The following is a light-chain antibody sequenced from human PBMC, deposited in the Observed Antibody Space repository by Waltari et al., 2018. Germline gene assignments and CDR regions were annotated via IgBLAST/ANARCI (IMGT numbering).Light chain of an antibody. J-gene: IGKJ1*01. CDR2: GAS. CDR1: QSVGRS. Sequence: SCRANQSVGRSLAWYQQKPGQAPRLLIYGASIRATGIPDRFSGGGSGTDFSLTISRLEPEDFAAYHCQHYVRLPVTFGQGTKVEIK. CDR3: QHYVRLPVT. V-gene: IGKV3-20*01.